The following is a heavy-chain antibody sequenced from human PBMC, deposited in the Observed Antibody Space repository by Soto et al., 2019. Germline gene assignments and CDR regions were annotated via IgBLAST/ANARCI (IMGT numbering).Heavy chain of an antibody. J-gene: IGHJ4*02. CDR3: ARERVDIVATHGGHKFDY. Sequence: SETLSLTCAVYGGSFSGYYWSWIRQPPGKGLEWIGEINHSGSTNYNPSLKSRVTISVDASKNQFSLKLSSVTAADTAVYYCARERVDIVATHGGHKFDYWGQGTLVTVSS. CDR2: INHSGST. D-gene: IGHD5-12*01. V-gene: IGHV4-34*01. CDR1: GGSFSGYY.